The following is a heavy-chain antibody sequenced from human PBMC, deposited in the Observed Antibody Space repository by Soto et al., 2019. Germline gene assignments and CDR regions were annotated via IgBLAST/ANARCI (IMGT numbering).Heavy chain of an antibody. D-gene: IGHD3-10*01. V-gene: IGHV4-59*01. J-gene: IGHJ6*03. Sequence: SETLSLTCTVSGGSISSYYWSWIRQPPGKGLEWIGYIYYSGSTNYNPSLKSRVTISVDTSKNQFSLKLSSVTAADTAVYYCARVVSKLLWFGELLSEDYYYYYVDVWGKGTTVTVS. CDR1: GGSISSYY. CDR2: IYYSGST. CDR3: ARVVSKLLWFGELLSEDYYYYYVDV.